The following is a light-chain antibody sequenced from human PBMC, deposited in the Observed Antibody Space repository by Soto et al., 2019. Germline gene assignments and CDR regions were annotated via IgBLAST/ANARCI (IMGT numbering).Light chain of an antibody. CDR3: QQYDNLPPIT. Sequence: DIQMTQSPSSLSASVGDRVTITCQASQDISNYLNWYQQKPGKAPKLLIYDASNLETGVPSRFSESGSGTDFTFTISSLQPEDIATYYCQQYDNLPPIT. J-gene: IGKJ5*01. CDR1: QDISNY. CDR2: DAS. V-gene: IGKV1-33*01.